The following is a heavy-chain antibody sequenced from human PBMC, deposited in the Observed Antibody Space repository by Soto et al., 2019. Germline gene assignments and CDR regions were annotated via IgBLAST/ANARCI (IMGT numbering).Heavy chain of an antibody. J-gene: IGHJ4*02. CDR1: GFTFSSYG. CDR2: ISYDGNNR. D-gene: IGHD3-3*01. V-gene: IGHV3-30*03. CDR3: ASTWSGYYYFDS. Sequence: PGGSLRLSCAASGFTFSSYGMHWFRQAPGKGLEWVAVISYDGNNRYYADSVKGRFTISRDNPKNTLYLQMNSLRAEDTAVYYCASTWSGYYYFDSWGQGTLVTVSS.